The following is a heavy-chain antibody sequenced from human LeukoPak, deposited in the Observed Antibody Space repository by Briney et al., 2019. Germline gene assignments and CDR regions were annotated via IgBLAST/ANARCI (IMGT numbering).Heavy chain of an antibody. D-gene: IGHD6-19*01. CDR2: ISSSSSYI. J-gene: IGHJ4*02. V-gene: IGHV3-21*01. CDR1: GFTFSSYS. CDR3: ARDTAVAGHRPFDY. Sequence: GGSLRLSCAASGFTFSSYSMNWVRQAPGKGLEWVSSISSSSSYIYYADSVKGRFTISRDNAKNSLYLQMNSLRAEDTAVYYCARDTAVAGHRPFDYWGQGTLVTVSS.